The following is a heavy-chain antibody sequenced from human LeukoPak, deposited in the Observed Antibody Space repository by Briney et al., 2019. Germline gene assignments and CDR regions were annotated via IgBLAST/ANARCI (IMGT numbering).Heavy chain of an antibody. Sequence: PSETLSLTCTVSGGSISSYYWSWIRQPPGKGLEWIGYIYYSGSTNYNPSLKSRVTISVDTSKNQFSLKLSSVTAADTAVYYCARSLWFGESLGFDIWGQGTMVTVSS. J-gene: IGHJ3*02. CDR2: IYYSGST. CDR3: ARSLWFGESLGFDI. CDR1: GGSISSYY. D-gene: IGHD3-10*01. V-gene: IGHV4-59*01.